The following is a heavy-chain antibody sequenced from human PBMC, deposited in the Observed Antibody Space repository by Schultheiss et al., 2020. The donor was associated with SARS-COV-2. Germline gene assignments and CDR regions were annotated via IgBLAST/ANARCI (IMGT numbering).Heavy chain of an antibody. Sequence: GGSLRLSCAASGFTFSSYAMHWVRQAPGKGLEWVAVISYDGSNKYYADSVKGRFTISRDNSKNTLYLQMNSLRAEDTAVYYCARERGYSSSPGLYYYYGMDVWGQGTTVTVSS. CDR2: ISYDGSNK. V-gene: IGHV3-30*14. D-gene: IGHD6-6*01. CDR3: ARERGYSSSPGLYYYYGMDV. J-gene: IGHJ6*02. CDR1: GFTFSSYA.